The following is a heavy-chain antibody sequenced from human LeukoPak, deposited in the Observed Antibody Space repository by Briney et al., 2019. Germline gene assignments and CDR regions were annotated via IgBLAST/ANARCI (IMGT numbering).Heavy chain of an antibody. Sequence: SETLSLTCTVSGGSITTYYWSWIRQPPGEGREYIGQIHSSGSANYNPSLKSRVAMSLDASKNQFSLKLSSVTAADTAVYYCARRISTRRGETCSSTSCYFDYWGQGTLVTVSS. CDR3: ARRISTRRGETCSSTSCYFDY. J-gene: IGHJ4*02. V-gene: IGHV4-59*12. CDR2: IHSSGSA. D-gene: IGHD2-2*01. CDR1: GGSITTYY.